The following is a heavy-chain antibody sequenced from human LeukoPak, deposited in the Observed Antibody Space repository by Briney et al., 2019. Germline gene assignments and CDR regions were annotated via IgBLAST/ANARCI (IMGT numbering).Heavy chain of an antibody. CDR1: GFTFSSYA. V-gene: IGHV3-23*01. D-gene: IGHD6-19*01. CDR2: FSGSGGDT. Sequence: GGSLRLSCAASGFTFSSYAMSWVRQAPGKGLEWVSAFSGSGGDTYYADSVKGRFTISRDNSKNTLYLQMNSLRAEDTAVYYCARPGYSSGWYLTEYFQHWGQGTLVTVSS. CDR3: ARPGYSSGWYLTEYFQH. J-gene: IGHJ1*01.